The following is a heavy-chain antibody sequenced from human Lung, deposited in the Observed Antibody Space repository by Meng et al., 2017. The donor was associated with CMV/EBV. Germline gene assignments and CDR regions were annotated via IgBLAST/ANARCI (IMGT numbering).Heavy chain of an antibody. V-gene: IGHV3-7*01. J-gene: IGHJ4*02. CDR1: GFNSNNYG. CDR2: INEDGSET. Sequence: GESXKTSXVGSGFNSNNYGMNWVRQAPGKGLEWVANINEDGSETYYLDSVEGRFTISRDNAKNSLFLQMNSLRADDTAVYYCARDPRGDGGVTVDYWGQGXLVTVSS. D-gene: IGHD5-24*01. CDR3: ARDPRGDGGVTVDY.